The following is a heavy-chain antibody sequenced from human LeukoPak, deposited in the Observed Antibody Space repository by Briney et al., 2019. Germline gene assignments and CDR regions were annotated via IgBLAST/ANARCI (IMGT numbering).Heavy chain of an antibody. D-gene: IGHD6-19*01. J-gene: IGHJ4*02. CDR2: IASDGGAK. V-gene: IGHV3-30*03. CDR1: GFSFSNHG. CDR3: AREATWGQWYFDH. Sequence: PGTSLRLSCVASGFSFSNHGMHWVRLAPGKGLEWVSVIASDGGAKFYADSVKGRFTLSRDNSKNMFFLQMNFLTVEDTAIYYRAREATWGQWYFDHWGQGTPVTVSS.